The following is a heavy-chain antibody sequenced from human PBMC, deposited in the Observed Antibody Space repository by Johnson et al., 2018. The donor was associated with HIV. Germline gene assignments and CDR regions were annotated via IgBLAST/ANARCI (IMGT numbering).Heavy chain of an antibody. D-gene: IGHD5-12*01. J-gene: IGHJ3*02. CDR1: GITVSSNY. CDR3: ARDMVAVPYEDDAFDI. CDR2: IYSGGST. V-gene: IGHV3-66*01. Sequence: VQLVESGGGLVQPGGSLRLSCSASGITVSSNYMSWVRQAPGKGLEWVSVIYSGGSTYYADSVKGRFTISRDNSKNTLYLQMNSLRAEDTAVYYCARDMVAVPYEDDAFDIWGQGTMVTVSS.